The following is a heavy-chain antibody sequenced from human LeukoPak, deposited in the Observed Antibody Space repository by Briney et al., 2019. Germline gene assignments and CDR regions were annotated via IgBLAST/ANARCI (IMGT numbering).Heavy chain of an antibody. Sequence: PGRSLRLSCAASGFTFSSYAMHWVRQAPGKGLEWVAVISYDGSNKYYADSVKGRFTISRGNSKNTLYLQMNSLRAEDTAVYYCARDLDRLQVLRFLEWLSPNYYYYYGMDVWGQGTTVTVSS. D-gene: IGHD3-3*01. CDR2: ISYDGSNK. CDR3: ARDLDRLQVLRFLEWLSPNYYYYYGMDV. V-gene: IGHV3-30-3*01. J-gene: IGHJ6*02. CDR1: GFTFSSYA.